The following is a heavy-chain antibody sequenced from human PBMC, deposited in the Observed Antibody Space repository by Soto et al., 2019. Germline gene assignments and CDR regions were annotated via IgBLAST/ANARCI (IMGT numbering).Heavy chain of an antibody. CDR1: GFSVSTNF. V-gene: IGHV3-66*04. Sequence: EEQLVESGGGLVRPGGSPRLSCAVSGFSVSTNFMNWVRQAPGKEPQWVAVLYPGPGTYYADSVKGRFIISRDDSTNTLFLHLTNMRAEDTAVYYCARQCGGDCSNAFPLWGQGTMVTVSS. D-gene: IGHD2-21*01. CDR2: LYPGPGT. J-gene: IGHJ3*01. CDR3: ARQCGGDCSNAFPL.